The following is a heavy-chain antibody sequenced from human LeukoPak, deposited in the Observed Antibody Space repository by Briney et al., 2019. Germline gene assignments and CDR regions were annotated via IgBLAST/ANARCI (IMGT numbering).Heavy chain of an antibody. CDR3: AREDDYGGNSLFDY. CDR2: ISYDGSNK. Sequence: GGSLRLSCAASRFTFSNYAMHWVRQAPGKGLEWVAVISYDGSNKYYADSVKGRFTISRDISKNTLYLQMNSLRAEDTAVYYCAREDDYGGNSLFDYWGQGTLVTVSS. V-gene: IGHV3-30-3*01. CDR1: RFTFSNYA. J-gene: IGHJ4*02. D-gene: IGHD4-23*01.